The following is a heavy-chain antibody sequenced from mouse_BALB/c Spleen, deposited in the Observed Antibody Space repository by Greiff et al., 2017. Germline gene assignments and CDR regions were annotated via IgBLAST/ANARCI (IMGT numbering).Heavy chain of an antibody. V-gene: IGHV5-17*02. CDR2: ISSGSSTI. CDR1: GFTFSSFG. J-gene: IGHJ2*01. Sequence: EVKLMESGGGLVQPGGSRKLSCAASGFTFSSFGMHWVRQAPEKGLEWVAYISSGSSTIYYADTVKGRFTISRDNPKNTLFLQMTSLRSEDTAMYYCARVWGSGAYFDYWGQSTTLTVSS. D-gene: IGHD3-1*01. CDR3: ARVWGSGAYFDY.